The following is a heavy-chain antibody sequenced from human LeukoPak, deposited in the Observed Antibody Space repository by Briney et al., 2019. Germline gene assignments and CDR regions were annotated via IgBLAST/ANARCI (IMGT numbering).Heavy chain of an antibody. Sequence: GGSLRLSCAASGFTFSSYGMHWVRQAPGKGLEWVAVIWYDGSNKYYADSVKGRFTISRDNSKNTLYLQMNSLRAEDTAVYYCARDKGATNKYYFDYWGQGTLVTVSS. CDR1: GFTFSSYG. CDR2: IWYDGSNK. J-gene: IGHJ4*02. CDR3: ARDKGATNKYYFDY. V-gene: IGHV3-33*01. D-gene: IGHD5-12*01.